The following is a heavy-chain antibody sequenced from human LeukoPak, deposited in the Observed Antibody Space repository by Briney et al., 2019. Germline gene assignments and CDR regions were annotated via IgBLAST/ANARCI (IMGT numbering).Heavy chain of an antibody. J-gene: IGHJ4*02. V-gene: IGHV1-2*06. Sequence: PPASVKVSCTASGYTFTAFYMHWVRQAPGQGPEWMGRINHNTGDTIYAQKFQGRVTMAMDTSISTAYMEVSRLRSDDTAMYYCASDKGLQDSSGMFDYWGQGTLVTVSS. CDR3: ASDKGLQDSSGMFDY. CDR2: INHNTGDT. CDR1: GYTFTAFY. D-gene: IGHD6-19*01.